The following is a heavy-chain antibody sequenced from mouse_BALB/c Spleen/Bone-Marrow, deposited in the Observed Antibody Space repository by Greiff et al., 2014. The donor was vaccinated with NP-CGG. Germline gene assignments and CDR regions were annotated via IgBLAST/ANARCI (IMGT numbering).Heavy chain of an antibody. V-gene: IGHV5-6*02. D-gene: IGHD1-1*01. CDR2: IGVGGTYT. J-gene: IGHJ3*01. Sequence: EVKLVESGGDLVKPGGSLKLSCAASGFSFSGYGMSWVRQTPDKRLEWVATIGVGGTYTYYPDSVKGRFTISRDNAKNTLYLRVSSLKSEDTAMYYCARPFTTVVATVFAYWGQGTLVTVSA. CDR3: ARPFTTVVATVFAY. CDR1: GFSFSGYG.